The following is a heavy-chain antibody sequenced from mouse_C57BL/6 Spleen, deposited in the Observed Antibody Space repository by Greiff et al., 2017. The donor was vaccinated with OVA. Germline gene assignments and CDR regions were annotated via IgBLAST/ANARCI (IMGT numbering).Heavy chain of an antibody. D-gene: IGHD2-1*01. CDR3: ARDYYGNYDDY. CDR2: IYPRDGST. J-gene: IGHJ2*01. V-gene: IGHV1-78*01. CDR1: GYTFTDYT. Sequence: QVQLQQSDAELVKPGASVKISCKASGYTFTDYTIHWMKQRPEQGLEWIGYIYPRDGSTKYNEKFKGKATLTADKSSSTTYMQLNSLTSDDSAVYFCARDYYGNYDDYWGQGTTLTVSS.